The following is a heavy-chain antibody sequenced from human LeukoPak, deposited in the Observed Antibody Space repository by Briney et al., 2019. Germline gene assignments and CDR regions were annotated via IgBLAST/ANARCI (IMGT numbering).Heavy chain of an antibody. J-gene: IGHJ5*02. V-gene: IGHV4-39*01. Sequence: SETLSLTCTVSGGSISSSSYYWGWIRQPPGKGLEWIGSIYYSGITYYNSSLKSRVTISVDTSKKQFSLKRSSVTAADTAVYYCARLLGYYDSSGYHNWFDPWGQGTLVAVSS. CDR2: IYYSGIT. D-gene: IGHD3-22*01. CDR1: GGSISSSSYY. CDR3: ARLLGYYDSSGYHNWFDP.